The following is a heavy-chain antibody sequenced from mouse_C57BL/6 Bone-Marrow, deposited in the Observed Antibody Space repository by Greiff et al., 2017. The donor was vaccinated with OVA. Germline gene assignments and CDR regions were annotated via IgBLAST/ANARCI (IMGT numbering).Heavy chain of an antibody. Sequence: EVQLQQSGTVLARPGASVKMSCKTSGYTFTSYWMHWVKQRPGPGLEWIGAIYPGNSDTSYNQKFKGKAKLTAVTSASTAYMELSSLTNEDSAVYYCTRKGDLLLRDWYFDVWGTGTTVTVSS. J-gene: IGHJ1*03. V-gene: IGHV1-5*01. CDR2: IYPGNSDT. D-gene: IGHD1-1*01. CDR3: TRKGDLLLRDWYFDV. CDR1: GYTFTSYW.